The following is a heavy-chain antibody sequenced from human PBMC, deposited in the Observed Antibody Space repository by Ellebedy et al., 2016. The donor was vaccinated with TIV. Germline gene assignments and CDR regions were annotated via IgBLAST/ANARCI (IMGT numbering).Heavy chain of an antibody. Sequence: AASVKVSCKASGGTFRRYAFSWVRQAPGQGLEWMGGIIPVYGTTNYAQKFQGRVTITADKSTSTAYMELNSLRSDDTAVYYCAGEGTSSWSFDYWGQGTLVTVSS. CDR2: IIPVYGTT. V-gene: IGHV1-69*06. CDR3: AGEGTSSWSFDY. D-gene: IGHD6-13*01. CDR1: GGTFRRYA. J-gene: IGHJ4*02.